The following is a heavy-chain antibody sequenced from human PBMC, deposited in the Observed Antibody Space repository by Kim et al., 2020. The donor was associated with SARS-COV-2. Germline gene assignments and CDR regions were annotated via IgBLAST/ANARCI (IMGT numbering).Heavy chain of an antibody. CDR3: ARRSTDIVVVVARLDY. Sequence: VKGRFTDSRDNSKDTLYLQRNSLRAEDTAVYYCARRSTDIVVVVARLDYWGQGTLVTVSS. J-gene: IGHJ4*02. V-gene: IGHV3-23*01. D-gene: IGHD2-15*01.